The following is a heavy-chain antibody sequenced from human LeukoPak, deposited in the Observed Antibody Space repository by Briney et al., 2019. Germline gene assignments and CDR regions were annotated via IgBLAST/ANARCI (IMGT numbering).Heavy chain of an antibody. Sequence: GGSLRLSCAASGFTFSTYNMNWVRQAPGKGLEWVSSISSSSNYVYYADSVQGRFTISRDNAKNSLYLQMNSLRAEDTAVYYCASGPIPFDPWGQGTLVTVSS. CDR3: ASGPIPFDP. CDR2: ISSSSNYV. CDR1: GFTFSTYN. V-gene: IGHV3-21*01. J-gene: IGHJ5*02.